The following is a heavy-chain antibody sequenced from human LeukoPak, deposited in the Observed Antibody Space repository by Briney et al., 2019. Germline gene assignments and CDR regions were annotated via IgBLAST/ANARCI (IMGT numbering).Heavy chain of an antibody. Sequence: GGSLRLSCAASGFTVSSNYMSWVCQAPGKGLEWVSVIYSGGSTYYADSVKGRFTISRDNSKNKLYLQLISLTAEDTAVYYCARERGGDYPYSSFYIDVWGKGTTVTVSS. V-gene: IGHV3-53*01. CDR2: IYSGGST. D-gene: IGHD4-17*01. CDR1: GFTVSSNY. CDR3: ARERGGDYPYSSFYIDV. J-gene: IGHJ6*03.